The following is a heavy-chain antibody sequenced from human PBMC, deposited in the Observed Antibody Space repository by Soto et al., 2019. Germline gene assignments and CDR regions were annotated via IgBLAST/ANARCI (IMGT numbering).Heavy chain of an antibody. J-gene: IGHJ5*02. CDR3: ARCPTPYLTSKNWNYWNLFDP. CDR1: GYTFTSYD. D-gene: IGHD1-7*01. CDR2: MNPNSGNT. V-gene: IGHV1-8*01. Sequence: ASVKVSCKASGYTFTSYDINWVRQATGQGLEWMGWMNPNSGNTGYAQKFQGRVTMTRNTSISTAYMELSSLRSEDTAVYYCARCPTPYLTSKNWNYWNLFDPWGQGTLDTVSS.